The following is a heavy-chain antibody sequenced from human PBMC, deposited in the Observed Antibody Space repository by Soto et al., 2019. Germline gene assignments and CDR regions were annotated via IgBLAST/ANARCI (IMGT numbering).Heavy chain of an antibody. Sequence: QVQLVESGGGLVKPGGSLRLSCAASGFTFSDYSMNWIRQAPGKGLEWISYISSTGNTIYYADSVKGRFTISRDTANNSLHLQMSSLRADDTAVYYCARGSIGFLKGGWLDLWGQGTLVTVSS. CDR3: ARGSIGFLKGGWLDL. CDR1: GFTFSDYS. J-gene: IGHJ5*02. CDR2: ISSTGNTI. V-gene: IGHV3-11*01. D-gene: IGHD6-25*01.